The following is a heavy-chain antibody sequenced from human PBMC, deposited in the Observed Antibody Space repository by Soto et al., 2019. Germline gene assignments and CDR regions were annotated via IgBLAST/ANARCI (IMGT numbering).Heavy chain of an antibody. Sequence: PSEPLSLTCTVSGGSISSGDYYWSWIRQPPGKGLEWIGYIYYSGSTYYNPSLKSRVTISVDTSKNQFSLKLSSVTAADTAVYYCARVRVDYYDSSGYYLFDYWGQGTLVTVSS. CDR2: IYYSGST. CDR1: GGSISSGDYY. D-gene: IGHD3-22*01. V-gene: IGHV4-30-4*01. CDR3: ARVRVDYYDSSGYYLFDY. J-gene: IGHJ4*02.